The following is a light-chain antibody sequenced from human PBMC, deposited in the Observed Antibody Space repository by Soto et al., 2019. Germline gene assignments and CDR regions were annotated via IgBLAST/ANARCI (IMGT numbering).Light chain of an antibody. J-gene: IGKJ1*01. CDR1: EVIGNS. Sequence: DIQMTQSPSSLSASVGDRVTITCRASEVIGNSLGWFQQKPGKAPETLIFAASSLQSGVTSKFSGSGSGTHFTPTINSLQPEDFATYYCQQFKSYPWTFGQGTKVDIK. CDR3: QQFKSYPWT. CDR2: AAS. V-gene: IGKV1-16*02.